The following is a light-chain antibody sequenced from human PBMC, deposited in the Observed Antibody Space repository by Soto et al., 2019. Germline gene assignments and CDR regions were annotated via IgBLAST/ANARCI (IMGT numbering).Light chain of an antibody. V-gene: IGKV3D-15*01. CDR1: QSISSSD. CDR3: QQYNNWPIT. J-gene: IGKJ5*01. Sequence: EIVLTQSPGTLSLSPGERATLSCRASQSISSSDLAWYQHRPGQAPRLLIYAASSRATGIPVRFSGSGSGTEFNFTISSLQSEDFGVYYCQQYNNWPITFGQGTRLEIK. CDR2: AAS.